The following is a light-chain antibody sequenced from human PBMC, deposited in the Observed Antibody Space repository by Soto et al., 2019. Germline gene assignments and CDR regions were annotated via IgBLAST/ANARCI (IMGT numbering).Light chain of an antibody. CDR2: GVS. CDR3: QQYGSSPPLT. V-gene: IGKV3-20*01. Sequence: ETVLTQSPGTLSLSPGERATLSCRASQSISRSFLAWYQQKPGQAPRLLIYGVSSRAADIPDRFSGSGSGTDFTLTISRLEPEDFVVYYCQQYGSSPPLTFGGGTKVDIK. CDR1: QSISRSF. J-gene: IGKJ4*01.